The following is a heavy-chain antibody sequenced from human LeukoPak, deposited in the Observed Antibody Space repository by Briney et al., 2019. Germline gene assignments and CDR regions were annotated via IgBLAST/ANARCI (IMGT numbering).Heavy chain of an antibody. J-gene: IGHJ2*01. CDR1: GFSFGSFW. D-gene: IGHD2-21*02. CDR2: IRYDGSNK. V-gene: IGHV3-30*02. CDR3: AKDGVLGGDYEGYFDL. Sequence: PGGSLRLSCVGSGFSFGSFWMNWVRQAPGKGLEWVAFIRYDGSNKYYADSVKGRFTISRDNSKNTLYLQMNSLRAEGTAVYYCAKDGVLGGDYEGYFDLWGRGTLVTVSS.